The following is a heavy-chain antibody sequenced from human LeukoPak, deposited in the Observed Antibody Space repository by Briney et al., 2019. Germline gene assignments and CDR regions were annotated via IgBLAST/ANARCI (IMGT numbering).Heavy chain of an antibody. J-gene: IGHJ5*02. CDR2: IKNNGDER. CDR3: ARVRREELYFDFWSGPWFDP. Sequence: GGSLRLSCAATGFTFSDYWMSWVRQAPGKGLEWVANIKNNGDERDYVDSVKGRFSISRDNAKNSLNLQMNSLRAEDTAIYYCARVRREELYFDFWSGPWFDPWGQGTLVTVSS. D-gene: IGHD3-3*01. V-gene: IGHV3-7*01. CDR1: GFTFSDYW.